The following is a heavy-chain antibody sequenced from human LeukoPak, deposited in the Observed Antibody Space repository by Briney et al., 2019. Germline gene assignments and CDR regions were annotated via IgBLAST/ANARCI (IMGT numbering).Heavy chain of an antibody. V-gene: IGHV4-34*01. Sequence: SETLSLTCAVYGGSFSGYYWSWIRRPPGKGLEWIGEINHSGSTNYNPSLKSRVTISVDTSKNQFSLKLSSVTAADTAVYYCARGPLGYCSSTSCLRFDPWGQGTLVTVSS. CDR1: GGSFSGYY. CDR2: INHSGST. D-gene: IGHD2-2*01. CDR3: ARGPLGYCSSTSCLRFDP. J-gene: IGHJ5*02.